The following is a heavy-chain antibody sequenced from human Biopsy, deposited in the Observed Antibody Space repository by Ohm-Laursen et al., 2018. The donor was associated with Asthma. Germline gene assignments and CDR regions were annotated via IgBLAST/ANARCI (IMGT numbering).Heavy chain of an antibody. CDR2: ISYDANVA. V-gene: IGHV3-30*03. D-gene: IGHD6-19*01. Sequence: SLRLSCAASGFTVSRDYMFWVRQAPGKGLEWATFISYDANVAYYADSVKGRFTISRDNSKNTLSLQMNSLTAEDTAVYYCAREGVAGTHIEDWGQGTLVTVSS. CDR3: AREGVAGTHIED. J-gene: IGHJ4*02. CDR1: GFTVSRDY.